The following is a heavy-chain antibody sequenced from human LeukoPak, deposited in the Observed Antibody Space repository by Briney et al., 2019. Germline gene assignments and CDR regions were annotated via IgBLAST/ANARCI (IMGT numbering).Heavy chain of an antibody. D-gene: IGHD2-15*01. V-gene: IGHV3-53*01. CDR1: GFTVSSNY. CDR2: IYSGGST. CDR3: ARDCSGGSCYPGDY. J-gene: IGHJ4*02. Sequence: HPGGSLRLSCAASGFTVSSNYMSWVRQAPGKGLEWVSVIYSGGSTYYADSVKGRFTISRDNSKNTLYLQMNSLRAEDTAVYYCARDCSGGSCYPGDYWGQGTLVTVSS.